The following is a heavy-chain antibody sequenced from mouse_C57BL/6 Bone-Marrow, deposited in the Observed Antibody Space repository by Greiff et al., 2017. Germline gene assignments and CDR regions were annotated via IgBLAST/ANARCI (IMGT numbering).Heavy chain of an antibody. V-gene: IGHV1-82*01. CDR1: GYAFTSSW. D-gene: IGHD1-1*01. CDR2: IYPGAGDT. J-gene: IGHJ4*01. CDR3: ARITQITSGGAMDY. Sequence: QVQLKESGPELVKPGASVTISCKASGYAFTSSWMHWVKQRPGQGLEWIGRIYPGAGDTNYNRKFKGKATLTADESFSTAYMQLSSLTSEDSAVYVCARITQITSGGAMDYWGQGTSVTVSS.